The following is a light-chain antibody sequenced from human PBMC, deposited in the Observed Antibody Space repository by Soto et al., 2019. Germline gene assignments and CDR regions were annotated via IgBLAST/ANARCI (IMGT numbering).Light chain of an antibody. CDR2: GNN. J-gene: IGLJ1*01. V-gene: IGLV1-40*01. CDR3: QSSDSSLSAV. CDR1: SSNIGAGYD. Sequence: QSLLTHPPSLSGAPGQRVTISCTGGSSNIGAGYDVHWYQQLPGTAPKLLISGNNNRPSGVPDRFSGSKSGTSASLAINGLQAEDEADYYCQSSDSSLSAVFGTGTKVTVL.